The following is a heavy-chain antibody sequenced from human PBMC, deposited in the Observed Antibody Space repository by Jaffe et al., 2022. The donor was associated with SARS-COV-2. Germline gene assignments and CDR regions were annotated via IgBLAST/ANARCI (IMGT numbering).Heavy chain of an antibody. CDR3: AKSRSTVVTPFYYGMDV. CDR1: GFTFSSYA. D-gene: IGHD2-21*02. V-gene: IGHV3-23*01. CDR2: ISGSGGST. J-gene: IGHJ6*02. Sequence: EVQLLESGGGLVQPGGSLRLSCAASGFTFSSYAMSWVRQAPGKGLEWVSAISGSGGSTYYADSVKGRFTISRDNSKNTLYLQMNSLRAEDTAVYYCAKSRSTVVTPFYYGMDVWGQGTTVTVSS.